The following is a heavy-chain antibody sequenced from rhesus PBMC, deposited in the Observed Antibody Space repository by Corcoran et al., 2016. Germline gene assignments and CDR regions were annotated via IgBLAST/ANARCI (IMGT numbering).Heavy chain of an antibody. CDR2: ISGKSETT. CDR1: GASLSGNY. J-gene: IGHJ5-2*02. Sequence: QVQLQESGPGLVKPSETLPLTCAVSGASLSGNYWTWIRQSPGKGLAWIGFISGKSETTSYNPSLGGRVTISKDTSQNQFSLMLTAVTAADTAVYYCARDAISLDVWGRGVLVTVSS. CDR3: ARDAISLDV. V-gene: IGHV4-147*01.